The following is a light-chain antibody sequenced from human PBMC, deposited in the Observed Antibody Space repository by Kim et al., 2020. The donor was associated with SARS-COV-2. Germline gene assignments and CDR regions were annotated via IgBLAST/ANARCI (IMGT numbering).Light chain of an antibody. CDR1: QSVSSN. V-gene: IGKV3-15*01. J-gene: IGKJ2*03. CDR2: GAS. Sequence: SVSPGERATLSCRASQSVSSNLAWYQQKPGQAPRLLIYGASTRATGIPARFSGSGSGTEFTLTISSLQSEDFAVYHCQHYNNWPFSFGQGTKLEIK. CDR3: QHYNNWPFS.